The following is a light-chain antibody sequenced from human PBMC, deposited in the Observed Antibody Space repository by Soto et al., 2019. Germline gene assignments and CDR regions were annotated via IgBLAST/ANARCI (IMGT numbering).Light chain of an antibody. V-gene: IGLV2-23*01. CDR3: CSFARSSTYV. J-gene: IGLJ1*01. Sequence: QSALTQPASMSGSPGQSITISCTGTSSDVGDYNLVSWYQQHPGKAPKLMIYEDTERPSGVSNRFSGSKSGNTASLTISGLQAEDEADYYCCSFARSSTYVFGTGTKLTVL. CDR1: SSDVGDYNL. CDR2: EDT.